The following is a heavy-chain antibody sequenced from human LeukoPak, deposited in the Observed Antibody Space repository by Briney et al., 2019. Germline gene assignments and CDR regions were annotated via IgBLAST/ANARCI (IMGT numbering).Heavy chain of an antibody. Sequence: GASVKVSCRVSGCTLTELSMHWVRQAPGKGLERMGGFDPEDGETIYAQKFQGRVTMTEDTSTDTAYMELSSLRSEDTAVYYCATDGRYCSSTSCYGYYYYVMDVWGQGTTVTVSS. CDR2: FDPEDGET. CDR3: ATDGRYCSSTSCYGYYYYVMDV. CDR1: GCTLTELS. D-gene: IGHD2-2*01. V-gene: IGHV1-24*01. J-gene: IGHJ6*02.